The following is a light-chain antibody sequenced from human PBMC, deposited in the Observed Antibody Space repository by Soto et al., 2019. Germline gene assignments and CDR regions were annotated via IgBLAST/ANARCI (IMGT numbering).Light chain of an antibody. Sequence: QSVLTQPPSASGTPGQWVTISCSGSRSNIGTYSVNWFQQFPGTAPKLLMYGNDQRPSGVPDRFSGSKSGTSASLAISDLQSDDEADYYCSAAWAGSLYGVVFGGGTKLTVL. CDR1: RSNIGTYS. V-gene: IGLV1-44*01. CDR3: SAAWAGSLYGVV. J-gene: IGLJ2*01. CDR2: GND.